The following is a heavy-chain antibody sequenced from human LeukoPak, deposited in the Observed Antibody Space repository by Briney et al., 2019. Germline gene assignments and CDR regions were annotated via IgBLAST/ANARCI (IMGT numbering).Heavy chain of an antibody. Sequence: GGSLRLSCAASGFTFSDCYMSWLRQAPGKGLEWVSSVTSGGSAIFYADSVKGRFTISRDNAKNSLYLQMNSLRAEDTALYYCARGITVADLFDYWGQGTLVTVSS. V-gene: IGHV3-11*01. J-gene: IGHJ4*02. CDR3: ARGITVADLFDY. CDR1: GFTFSDCY. D-gene: IGHD6-19*01. CDR2: VTSGGSAI.